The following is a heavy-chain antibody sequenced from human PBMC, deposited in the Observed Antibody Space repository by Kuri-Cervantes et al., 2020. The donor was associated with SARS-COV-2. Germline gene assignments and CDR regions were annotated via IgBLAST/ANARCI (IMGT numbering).Heavy chain of an antibody. CDR3: AREKGAYYDSTTYNWFDP. D-gene: IGHD3-22*01. V-gene: IGHV4-59*12. J-gene: IGHJ5*02. CDR1: GGSFSGYY. CDR2: IYYSGST. Sequence: SETLSLTCAVYGGSFSGYYWSWIRQPPGKGLEWIGYIYYSGSTNYNPSLKSRVTISVDTSKNQFSLKLTSVIAADTAVYYCAREKGAYYDSTTYNWFDPWGQGTLVTVSS.